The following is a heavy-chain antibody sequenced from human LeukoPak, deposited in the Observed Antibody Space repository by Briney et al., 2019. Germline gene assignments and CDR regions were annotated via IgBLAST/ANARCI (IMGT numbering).Heavy chain of an antibody. Sequence: PGGSLRLSCAASGFTFSSYGMHWVRQAPGKGLEWVAVISYDGSNKYYADSVKGRFTISRDNSKNTLYLQMNSLRAEDTAVYYCAKAPGGWHYSYFDYWGQGTLVTVSS. V-gene: IGHV3-30*18. J-gene: IGHJ4*02. D-gene: IGHD6-19*01. CDR2: ISYDGSNK. CDR3: AKAPGGWHYSYFDY. CDR1: GFTFSSYG.